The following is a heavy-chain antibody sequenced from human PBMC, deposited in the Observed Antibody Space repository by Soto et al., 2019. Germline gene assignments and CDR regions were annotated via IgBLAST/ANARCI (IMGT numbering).Heavy chain of an antibody. J-gene: IGHJ4*02. D-gene: IGHD3-10*01. CDR3: ARFLRRVNY. Sequence: NPSETLSLTCAVSGYSISSGYYWGWLRQPPGKGLEWIGRINHGGSTYYNPSLNSRVTLSVDTSKNHFSLMLNSVTAADTAVYYCARFLRRVNYCGQGTLVTVSS. CDR1: GYSISSGYY. V-gene: IGHV4-38-2*01. CDR2: INHGGST.